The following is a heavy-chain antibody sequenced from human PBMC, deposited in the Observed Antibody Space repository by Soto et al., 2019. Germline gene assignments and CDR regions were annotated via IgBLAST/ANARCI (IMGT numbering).Heavy chain of an antibody. CDR2: ISSSSLSI. D-gene: IGHD6-6*01. CDR3: ARNESSNFYGMDV. J-gene: IGHJ6*02. CDR1: GFTFSSYS. V-gene: IGHV3-21*01. Sequence: EVQLVESGGGLVKPGGSLRLSCAASGFTFSSYSMNWVRQAPGKGLEWVSSISSSSLSINYADSVKGRFSISRDNAQNSLHLQINNLRAEDTAVYYCARNESSNFYGMDVWGQGTTVTVSS.